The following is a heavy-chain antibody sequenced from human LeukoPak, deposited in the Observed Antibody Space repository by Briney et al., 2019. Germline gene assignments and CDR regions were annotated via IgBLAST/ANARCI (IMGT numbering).Heavy chain of an antibody. D-gene: IGHD3-10*01. Sequence: SETLSLTCTVSGGSISSNSYYWGWIRQPPGKGLEWIGSIYYSGSTYYNPSLKSRVTISVDTSKNQFSLKLSSVTAADTAVYYCARAECGSGSYYSRDYWGQGTLVTVSS. V-gene: IGHV4-39*01. CDR1: GGSISSNSYY. J-gene: IGHJ4*02. CDR2: IYYSGST. CDR3: ARAECGSGSYYSRDY.